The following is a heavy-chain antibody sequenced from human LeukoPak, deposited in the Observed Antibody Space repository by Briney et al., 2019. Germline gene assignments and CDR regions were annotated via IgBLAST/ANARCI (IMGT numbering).Heavy chain of an antibody. V-gene: IGHV4-59*01. CDR2: IYYSGST. CDR3: AREGVRGDSGVDY. D-gene: IGHD3-10*01. Sequence: SETLSLTCTVSGGSISSYYWSWIRQPPGKGLEWIGYIYYSGSTNYNPSLKSRVTISLDTSKNQFSLKLSSVTAADTAVYYCAREGVRGDSGVDYWGQGTLVTVSS. CDR1: GGSISSYY. J-gene: IGHJ4*02.